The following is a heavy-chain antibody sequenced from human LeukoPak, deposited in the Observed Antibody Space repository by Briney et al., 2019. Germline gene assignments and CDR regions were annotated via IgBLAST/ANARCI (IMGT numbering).Heavy chain of an antibody. V-gene: IGHV4-59*01. CDR2: IYYSGST. CDR1: GGSISSYY. J-gene: IGHJ3*02. D-gene: IGHD2-2*01. CDR3: AREGTYCSSTSCDAFDI. Sequence: SETLSLTCTVSGGSISSYYWSWIRQPPGKGLEWIGYIYYSGSTNYNPSLKSRVTISVDTSKNQFSLKLSSVTAADTAVYYCAREGTYCSSTSCDAFDIWGQGTMVTVSS.